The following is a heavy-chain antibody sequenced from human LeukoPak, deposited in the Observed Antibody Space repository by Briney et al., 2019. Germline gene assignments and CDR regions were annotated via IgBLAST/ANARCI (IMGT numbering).Heavy chain of an antibody. CDR2: IYSSGSI. D-gene: IGHD6-19*01. CDR1: GRSISRYY. V-gene: IGHV4-59*07. Sequence: SHTLSLTCTVAGRSISRYYSSSIRQPPGKRPEWIGYIYSSGSINYNPSLKSRVTISVDTSKNQFSLKLSSVTAADTAVYYCARGWTQDAFDIWGQGTMVTVSS. CDR3: ARGWTQDAFDI. J-gene: IGHJ3*02.